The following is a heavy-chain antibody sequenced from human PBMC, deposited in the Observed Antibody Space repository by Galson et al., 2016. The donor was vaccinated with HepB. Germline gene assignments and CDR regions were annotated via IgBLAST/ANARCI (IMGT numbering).Heavy chain of an antibody. D-gene: IGHD2-2*01. CDR2: ISAYNGNT. CDR1: GYTFTTYG. V-gene: IGHV1-18*01. J-gene: IGHJ6*02. CDR3: ARDPRKIRYQLLEIYYYYYAMDV. Sequence: SVKVSCKASGYTFTTYGISWVRQAPGQGLEWVGWISAYNGNTNYAQKLQGRFTMTTDTSTSTAYMELRSLRSDDTAVYYCARDPRKIRYQLLEIYYYYYAMDVWGQGTTVTVSS.